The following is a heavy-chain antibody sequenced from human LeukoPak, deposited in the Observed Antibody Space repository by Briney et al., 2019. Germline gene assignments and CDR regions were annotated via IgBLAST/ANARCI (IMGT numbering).Heavy chain of an antibody. CDR2: ISGSGGST. CDR1: GFTFSSYA. D-gene: IGHD3-9*01. CDR3: AKSRKYYDILTGYYGWDY. J-gene: IGHJ4*02. V-gene: IGHV3-23*01. Sequence: GGSLRLSCAASGFTFSSYAMSWVRQAPGKGLEWVSAISGSGGSTYYADSVKGRFTISRDNSKNTLYLQMNSLRAEDTAVYYCAKSRKYYDILTGYYGWDYWGQGTLLTVSS.